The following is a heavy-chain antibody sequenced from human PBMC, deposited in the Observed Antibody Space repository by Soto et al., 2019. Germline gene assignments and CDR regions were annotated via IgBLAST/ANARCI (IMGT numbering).Heavy chain of an antibody. CDR2: ISAYNGNT. CDR1: GYTFTTYG. CDR3: ARDSVYCSGDSCYPFDY. V-gene: IGHV1-18*01. Sequence: ASVKVSCTASGYTFTTYGIIWLRQAPGQVLEWMGWISAYNGNTNSAQKLQGRVTMTTDTSTSTAYMELRSLRSDDTAVYYCARDSVYCSGDSCYPFDYWGQGTLVTVSS. D-gene: IGHD2-15*01. J-gene: IGHJ4*02.